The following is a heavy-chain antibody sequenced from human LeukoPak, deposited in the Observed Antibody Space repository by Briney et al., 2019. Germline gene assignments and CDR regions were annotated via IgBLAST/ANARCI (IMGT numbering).Heavy chain of an antibody. CDR1: GFTVSSNY. Sequence: GGSLRLSCAASGFTVSSNYMSWVRQASGKGLEWVSVIYSGGSTYYADSVKGRFTISRDNAKNSLYLQMNSLRAEGTAVYYCARVLHAYLQSSPLNYWGQGTLVTVSS. J-gene: IGHJ4*02. V-gene: IGHV3-66*01. CDR3: ARVLHAYLQSSPLNY. D-gene: IGHD4-11*01. CDR2: IYSGGST.